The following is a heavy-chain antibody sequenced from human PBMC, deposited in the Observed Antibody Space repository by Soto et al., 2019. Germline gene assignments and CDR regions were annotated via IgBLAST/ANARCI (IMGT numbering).Heavy chain of an antibody. D-gene: IGHD3-3*01. Sequence: ASVKVSCKASGYTFTSYDINWVRQATGQGLEWMGWMNPNSGNTGYAQKFQGRVTMTRNTSISTAYMELSSLRSEDTAVYYCARVRDERFFEWLPDPYYYYYGMDVWGQGTTVTVSS. CDR2: MNPNSGNT. J-gene: IGHJ6*02. V-gene: IGHV1-8*01. CDR1: GYTFTSYD. CDR3: ARVRDERFFEWLPDPYYYYYGMDV.